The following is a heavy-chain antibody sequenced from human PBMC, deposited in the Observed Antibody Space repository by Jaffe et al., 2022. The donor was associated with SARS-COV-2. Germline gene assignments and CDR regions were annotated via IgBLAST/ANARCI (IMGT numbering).Heavy chain of an antibody. CDR2: RFSGGSS. J-gene: IGHJ4*02. Sequence: QLQLQESGPGLVKPSETLSLTCSVSGGSVSTRSYYWAWIRQPPGKGLEWIGSRFSGGSSYYNPSLKSRFTISIDTSKNQFSLNVTSVTAADTAVYFCARHVCGADCYGAHFYDFWGQGTLVTVSS. CDR1: GGSVSTRSYY. D-gene: IGHD2-21*02. CDR3: ARHVCGADCYGAHFYDF. V-gene: IGHV4-39*01.